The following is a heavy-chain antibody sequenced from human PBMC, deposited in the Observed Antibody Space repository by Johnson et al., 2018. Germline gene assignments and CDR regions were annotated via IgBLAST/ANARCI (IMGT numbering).Heavy chain of an antibody. D-gene: IGHD3-22*01. CDR3: ACEGYYYDRRGAFDI. CDR1: GFTFSSYG. CDR2: IWYDGRNR. V-gene: IGHV3-33*01. Sequence: QVQLQESGGGLVQPGRSLRLSCTASGFTFSSYGMHWVRQAPGKGLEWVAVIWYDGRNRYYADSVKGRFTISRDNSKNTLYLEMNSLRAEETAVYYCACEGYYYDRRGAFDIWGQGTMVTVSS. J-gene: IGHJ3*02.